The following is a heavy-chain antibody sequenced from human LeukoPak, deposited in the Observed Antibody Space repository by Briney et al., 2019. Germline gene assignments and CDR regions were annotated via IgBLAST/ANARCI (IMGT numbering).Heavy chain of an antibody. V-gene: IGHV3-9*01. Sequence: GGSLRLSCAASGFTFDDYAMHWVRQAPGKGLERVSGISWNSGSIGYADSVKGRFTISRDNAKNSLYLQMNSLRAEDTALYYCAKDGDYYGSGSSFDIWGQGTMVTVSS. CDR2: ISWNSGSI. D-gene: IGHD3-10*01. CDR1: GFTFDDYA. J-gene: IGHJ3*02. CDR3: AKDGDYYGSGSSFDI.